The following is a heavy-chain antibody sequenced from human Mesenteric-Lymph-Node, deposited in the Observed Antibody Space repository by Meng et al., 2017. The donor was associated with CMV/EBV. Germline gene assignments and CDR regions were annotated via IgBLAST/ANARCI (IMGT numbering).Heavy chain of an antibody. CDR1: GGSISSYY. CDR3: AREGAGWFDP. J-gene: IGHJ5*02. Sequence: SETLSLTCTVSGGSISSYYWTWIRQPPGKGLEWIGYMYHSGSPNYNPSLKSRVTISVDTSKNQFSLKLSSVTAADTAVYYCAREGAGWFDPWGQGTLVTVSS. D-gene: IGHD4/OR15-4a*01. CDR2: MYHSGSP. V-gene: IGHV4-59*01.